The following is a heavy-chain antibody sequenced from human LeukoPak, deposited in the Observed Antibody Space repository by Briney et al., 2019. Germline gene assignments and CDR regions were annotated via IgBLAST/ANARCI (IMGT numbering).Heavy chain of an antibody. J-gene: IGHJ5*02. CDR1: GGSISRYY. CDR3: ARGGGFDP. Sequence: SETLSLTCTVSGGSISRYYWSWIRQPPGKGLEWIGYIYYSGSTNYNPSLKSRVTISVDTSKNQFSLKLSSVTAADTAVYYCARGGGFDPWGQGTLVTVSS. V-gene: IGHV4-59*01. CDR2: IYYSGST. D-gene: IGHD3-16*01.